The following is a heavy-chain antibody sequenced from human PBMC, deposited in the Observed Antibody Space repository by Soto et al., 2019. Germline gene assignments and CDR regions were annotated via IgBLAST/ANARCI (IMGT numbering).Heavy chain of an antibody. D-gene: IGHD3-16*01. J-gene: IGHJ6*02. CDR1: GYIFVNYG. Sequence: QVQLVQSGDEVKKPGASVKVSCKASGYIFVNYGIAWVRQAPGQGLEWMGWISPYTGNTHSATKVQGRLTMTTDTSTITASMDLGSLTSDDTAVYYCVMVDNYVTPTPQDVWAQGTTVTVSS. CDR3: VMVDNYVTPTPQDV. CDR2: ISPYTGNT. V-gene: IGHV1-18*01.